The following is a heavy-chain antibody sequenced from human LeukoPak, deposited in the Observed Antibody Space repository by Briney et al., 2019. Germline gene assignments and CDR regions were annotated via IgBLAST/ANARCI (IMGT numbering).Heavy chain of an antibody. V-gene: IGHV4-34*01. CDR1: GGSFSGYY. CDR2: INHSGST. J-gene: IGHJ4*02. D-gene: IGHD3-16*02. CDR3: ARMDVWGSYRRDY. Sequence: PSETLSLTCAVYGGSFSGYYWSWIRQPPGKGLEWIGEINHSGSTNYNPSLKSRVTISVDTSKNQFSLKLSSVTAADTAVYYCARMDVWGSYRRDYWGQGTLVTVSS.